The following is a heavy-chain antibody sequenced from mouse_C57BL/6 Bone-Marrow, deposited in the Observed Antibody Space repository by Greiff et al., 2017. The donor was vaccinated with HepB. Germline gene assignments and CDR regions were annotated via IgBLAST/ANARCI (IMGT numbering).Heavy chain of an antibody. CDR2: IDPSDSET. J-gene: IGHJ2*01. D-gene: IGHD2-12*01. CDR3: ARSPYYSYYFDY. Sequence: VQLQQPGAELVKPGASVKLSCKASGYTFTSYWMHWVKQRPIQGLEWIGNIDPSDSETHYNQKFKDKATLTVDKSSSTAYMQLSSLTSEDSAVYFCARSPYYSYYFDYWGQGTTLTVSS. CDR1: GYTFTSYW. V-gene: IGHV1-52*01.